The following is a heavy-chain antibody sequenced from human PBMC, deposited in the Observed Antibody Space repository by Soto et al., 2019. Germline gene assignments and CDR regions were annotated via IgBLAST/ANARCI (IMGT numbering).Heavy chain of an antibody. J-gene: IGHJ4*02. CDR3: ARQGRSGAAGNWNPDY. D-gene: IGHD1-20*01. CDR1: GGSISSSSYY. V-gene: IGHV4-39*01. CDR2: IYYSGST. Sequence: PSETLSLTCTVSGGSISSSSYYWGWIRQPPGKGLEWIGSIYYSGSTYYNPSLKSRVTISVDTSKNQFSLKLSSVTAADTAVYYCARQGRSGAAGNWNPDYWGQGTLVTVSS.